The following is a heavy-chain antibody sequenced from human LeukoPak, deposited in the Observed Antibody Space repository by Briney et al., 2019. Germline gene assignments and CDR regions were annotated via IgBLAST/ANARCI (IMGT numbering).Heavy chain of an antibody. CDR2: IWYDESNK. V-gene: IGHV3-33*01. J-gene: IGHJ4*02. D-gene: IGHD3-22*01. Sequence: GGSLRLSCAASGFTFSSYGMHWVRQAPGKGLEWVAVIWYDESNKYYADSVKGRFTISRDNSKNTLYLQMNSLRAEDTAVYYCASRNFYDRSGYYYPYYFDFWGQGTLVTVSS. CDR3: ASRNFYDRSGYYYPYYFDF. CDR1: GFTFSSYG.